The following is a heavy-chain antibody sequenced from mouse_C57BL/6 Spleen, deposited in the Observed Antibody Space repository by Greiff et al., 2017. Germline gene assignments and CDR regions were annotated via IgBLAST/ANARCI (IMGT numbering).Heavy chain of an antibody. J-gene: IGHJ4*01. V-gene: IGHV3-6*01. D-gene: IGHD2-5*01. CDR2: ISYDGSN. CDR1: GYSITSGYY. Sequence: DVQLQESGPGLVKPSQSLSLTCSVTGYSITSGYYWNWIRQFPGNKLEWMGYISYDGSNNYNPSLKNRISITRDTSKNQFFLKLNSVTTEDTATYYCAREGLYYSTHYAMDYWGQGTSVTVSS. CDR3: AREGLYYSTHYAMDY.